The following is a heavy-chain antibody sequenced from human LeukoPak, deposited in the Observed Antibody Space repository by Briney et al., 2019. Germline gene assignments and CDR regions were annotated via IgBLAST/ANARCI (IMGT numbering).Heavy chain of an antibody. V-gene: IGHV3-23*01. CDR1: GFAFSTYG. CDR2: ISTSGHNT. Sequence: GGSLSLSCAASGFAFSTYGMGWVRQAPGKGPEWVAAISTSGHNTYYPDSVKGRFTISRDNSKYTLSLQMNTLSAEDTAVYYCVKGHTGYYFTIDYWGQGTLVTVSS. J-gene: IGHJ4*02. CDR3: VKGHTGYYFTIDY. D-gene: IGHD2/OR15-2a*01.